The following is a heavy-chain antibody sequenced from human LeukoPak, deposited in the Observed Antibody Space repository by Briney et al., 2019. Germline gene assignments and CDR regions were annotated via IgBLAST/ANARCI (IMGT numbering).Heavy chain of an antibody. V-gene: IGHV3-33*06. D-gene: IGHD3-22*01. Sequence: GGSLRLSCAASGFTFSSYGMHWVRQAPGKGLEWVAVIWYDGSNKYYADSVKGRFTISRDNSKNTLYLQMNSLRAEDTAVYYCAKIGRGDSSGPTQHTSYYYYMDVWGKGTTVTVSS. CDR3: AKIGRGDSSGPTQHTSYYYYMDV. CDR1: GFTFSSYG. J-gene: IGHJ6*03. CDR2: IWYDGSNK.